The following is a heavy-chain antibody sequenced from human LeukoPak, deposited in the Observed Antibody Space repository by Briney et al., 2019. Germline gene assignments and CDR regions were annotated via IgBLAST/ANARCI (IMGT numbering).Heavy chain of an antibody. Sequence: SETLSLTCTVSGVSISSSNSYWGWIRQPPGKGLEWIGSIYYSGNSYYNASLKSQVSISIDTSKNRFSLKLTSVTAADTAVYYCARQTGSGLFILPGGQGTLVTVSS. V-gene: IGHV4-39*01. CDR3: ARQTGSGLFILP. J-gene: IGHJ4*02. CDR2: IYYSGNS. CDR1: GVSISSSNSY. D-gene: IGHD3/OR15-3a*01.